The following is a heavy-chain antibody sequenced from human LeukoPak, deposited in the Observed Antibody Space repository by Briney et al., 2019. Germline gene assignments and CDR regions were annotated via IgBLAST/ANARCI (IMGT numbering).Heavy chain of an antibody. J-gene: IGHJ4*02. CDR1: GFTFSTYS. D-gene: IGHD6-13*01. V-gene: IGHV3-21*01. Sequence: NPGGSLRLACAASGFTFSTYSMNWVRQAPGKGLECVSSISSSSSQIYYAESVKGRFTMSRDNAKNSLYLQMNSLRAEDTAVYYCARGRSSSHNYYFDYWGQGTLVTVS. CDR2: ISSSSSQI. CDR3: ARGRSSSHNYYFDY.